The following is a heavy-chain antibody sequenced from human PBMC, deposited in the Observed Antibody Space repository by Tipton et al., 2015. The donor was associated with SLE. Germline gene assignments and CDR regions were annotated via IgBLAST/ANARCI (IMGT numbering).Heavy chain of an antibody. CDR1: GGSISSHY. CDR3: AREGAWQQLALSFDY. CDR2: VYYSAST. Sequence: TLSLTCTVSGGSISSHYWSWIRQPPGKGLEWIGSVYYSASTNYNPSLKSRVTISVDTSKNQFSLKLSSVTAADTAVYYCAREGAWQQLALSFDYWGQGTLVTVSS. J-gene: IGHJ4*02. V-gene: IGHV4-59*11. D-gene: IGHD6-13*01.